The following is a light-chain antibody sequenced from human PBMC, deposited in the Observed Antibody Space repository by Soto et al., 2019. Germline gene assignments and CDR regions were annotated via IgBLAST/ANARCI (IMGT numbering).Light chain of an antibody. J-gene: IGLJ3*02. V-gene: IGLV2-14*01. Sequence: QSALTQPASVSGSPGQSITISCTGTSSDVGAYDYVSWYQQNPGKAPKLIISEVSDWPSGVSNRFSGSKSGNTASLTISGLQAEDEADYFCSSYTTTHTLWVFGGGTKLTVL. CDR1: SSDVGAYDY. CDR3: SSYTTTHTLWV. CDR2: EVS.